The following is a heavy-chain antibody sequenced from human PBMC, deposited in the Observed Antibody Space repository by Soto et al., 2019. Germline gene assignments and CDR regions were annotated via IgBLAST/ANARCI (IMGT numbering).Heavy chain of an antibody. CDR1: GFAFNVYG. CDR3: ARDRTASPFDY. J-gene: IGHJ4*02. CDR2: IWFDGSNE. Sequence: GSLRLSCAASGFAFNVYGMHWVRQAPGKGLEWVAIIWFDGSNEHYADSVKGRFTISRDNSKNTLFLQMNSLRVEDTAVYYCARDRTASPFDYWGQGALVTVSS. D-gene: IGHD2-21*02. V-gene: IGHV3-33*08.